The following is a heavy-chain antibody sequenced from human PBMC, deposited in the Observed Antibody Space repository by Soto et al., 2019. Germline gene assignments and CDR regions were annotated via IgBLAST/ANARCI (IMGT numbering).Heavy chain of an antibody. CDR3: AREYCSGGSCYSNWFDP. CDR2: ISSSSSTI. V-gene: IGHV3-48*02. Sequence: GGSLRLSCAASGFTFSSYSMNWVRQAPGKGLEWVSYISSSSSTIHYADSVKGRFTISRDNAKNSLYLQMNSLRDEDTAVYYCAREYCSGGSCYSNWFDPWGQGTLVTVSS. J-gene: IGHJ5*02. CDR1: GFTFSSYS. D-gene: IGHD2-15*01.